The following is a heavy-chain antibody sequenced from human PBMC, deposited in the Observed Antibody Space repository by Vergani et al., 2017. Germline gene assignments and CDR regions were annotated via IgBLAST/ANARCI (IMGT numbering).Heavy chain of an antibody. CDR3: ARHRRDYGAHMDV. J-gene: IGHJ6*02. Sequence: QVQLQESGPGLVKPSQTLSLTCTVSGGSISSYYWSWIRQPPGKGLEWIGSIYYSGSTYYNPSLKSRVTISVDTSKNQFSLKLSSVTAADTAVYYCARHRRDYGAHMDVWGQGTTVTVSS. D-gene: IGHD4-17*01. CDR1: GGSISSYY. CDR2: IYYSGST. V-gene: IGHV4-59*05.